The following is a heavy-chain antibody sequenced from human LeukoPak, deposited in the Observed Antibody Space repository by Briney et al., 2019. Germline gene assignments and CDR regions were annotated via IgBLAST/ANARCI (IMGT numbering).Heavy chain of an antibody. CDR3: ARPGEYGDYPGNFDY. Sequence: GGSLRLSCAASGFTFSSHSMNWVRQAPGKGLEWVSSISSSSSYIYYADSVKGRFTISRDNAKNSLYLQMNSLRAEDTAVYYCARPGEYGDYPGNFDYWGQGTLVTVSS. CDR2: ISSSSSYI. J-gene: IGHJ4*02. CDR1: GFTFSSHS. D-gene: IGHD4-17*01. V-gene: IGHV3-21*01.